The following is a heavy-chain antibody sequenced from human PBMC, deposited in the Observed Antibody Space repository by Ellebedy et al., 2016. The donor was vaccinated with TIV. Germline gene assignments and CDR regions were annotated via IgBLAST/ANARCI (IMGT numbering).Heavy chain of an antibody. CDR2: ISHDGSSQ. D-gene: IGHD6-19*01. J-gene: IGHJ4*02. CDR1: GFTFDSYA. Sequence: GESLKISCVASGFTFDSYAMHWVRQAPGKGLEWVAVISHDGSSQYYADSVKGRFTVSSDNSMTTVYLEMNSLRAEDTALYYCARDLDKSSGWYGGAAYWGQGTQVTVSS. V-gene: IGHV3-30-3*01. CDR3: ARDLDKSSGWYGGAAY.